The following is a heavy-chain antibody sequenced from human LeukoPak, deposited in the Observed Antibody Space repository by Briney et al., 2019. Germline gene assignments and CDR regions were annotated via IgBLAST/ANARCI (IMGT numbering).Heavy chain of an antibody. CDR1: GGTFSSYA. D-gene: IGHD6-25*01. CDR3: ARRQNGYSSGWGPEAKNWFDP. V-gene: IGHV1-69*01. Sequence: SVTVSCKASGGTFSSYAISWVRQAPGQGLEWMGGIIPIFGTANYAQKFQGRVTITADESTSTAYMELSSLRSEDTAVYYCARRQNGYSSGWGPEAKNWFDPWGQGTLVTVSS. J-gene: IGHJ5*02. CDR2: IIPIFGTA.